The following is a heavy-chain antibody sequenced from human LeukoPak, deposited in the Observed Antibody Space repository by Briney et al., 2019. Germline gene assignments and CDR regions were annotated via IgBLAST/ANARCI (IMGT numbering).Heavy chain of an antibody. D-gene: IGHD1-26*01. Sequence: SQTLSLTCTVSGGSISSGTYYWSWIRQPPGKGLEWIGEINHSGSTNYNPSLKSRVTISVDTSTNQFSLKLSSVTAADTAVYYCARGSGVGGYYYGMDVWGQGTTVTVSS. V-gene: IGHV4-39*07. CDR1: GGSISSGTYY. CDR3: ARGSGVGGYYYGMDV. J-gene: IGHJ6*02. CDR2: INHSGST.